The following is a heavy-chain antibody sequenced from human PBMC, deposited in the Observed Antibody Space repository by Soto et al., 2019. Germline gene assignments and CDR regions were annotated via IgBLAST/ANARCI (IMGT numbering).Heavy chain of an antibody. CDR2: INRSRST. CDR1: GESFSGYY. CDR3: ARGWVGTGSHYFRF. J-gene: IGHJ4*02. D-gene: IGHD3-9*01. V-gene: IGHV4-34*01. Sequence: QVQLQQWGAGLLKPSGTLSLTCAVYGESFSGYYWSWIRQPPGKGLEWIGEINRSRSTNHNPSLKSRVTISVDTSKNQFSLKLNSVTAADTAVYYCARGWVGTGSHYFRFWGQGTLVTVSS.